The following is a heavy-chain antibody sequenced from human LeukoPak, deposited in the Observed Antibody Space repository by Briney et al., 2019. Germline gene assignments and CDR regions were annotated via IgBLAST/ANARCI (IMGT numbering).Heavy chain of an antibody. J-gene: IGHJ4*02. CDR3: SRDQTPYY. CDR1: GFTFGDYA. Sequence: GGSLRLSCTTSGFTFGDYALTWVRQAPGKGLEWVGFHRSKAYGGTTEYAASVKGRFTISRDDSKSIAYLQMNSLKTEDTAVYYCSRDQTPYYWGQGTLVTVSS. V-gene: IGHV3-49*04. CDR2: HRSKAYGGTT.